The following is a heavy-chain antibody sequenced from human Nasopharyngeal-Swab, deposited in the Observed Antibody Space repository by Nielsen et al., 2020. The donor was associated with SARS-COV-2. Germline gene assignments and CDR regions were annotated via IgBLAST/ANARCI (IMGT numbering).Heavy chain of an antibody. D-gene: IGHD5-18*01. CDR2: INTGSSSI. V-gene: IGHV3-48*02. J-gene: IGHJ4*02. Sequence: GESLKISCAASGFTFSSYSMNWVRQAPGKGLEWVSYINTGSSSIYYADSVKGRFTISRDNAKNSLYLQMNSLRDEDTAVYYCARDLDGGYSYGLDYWGRGTLVTVSS. CDR1: GFTFSSYS. CDR3: ARDLDGGYSYGLDY.